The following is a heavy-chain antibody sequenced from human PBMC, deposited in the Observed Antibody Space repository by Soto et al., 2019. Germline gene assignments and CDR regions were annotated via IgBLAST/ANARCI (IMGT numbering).Heavy chain of an antibody. CDR2: INHSGRV. V-gene: IGHV4-34*01. D-gene: IGHD3-22*01. CDR1: GGSFSGHS. Sequence: SETLSLTCAVYGGSFSGHSWTWIRPSPGKGLEWIGDINHSGRVNYSPSLKSRVTISLDTSKNQFSLTLSAVTAADTAMYYCSTRAYDTNGYYRFDPWGQGTLVTVSS. CDR3: STRAYDTNGYYRFDP. J-gene: IGHJ5*01.